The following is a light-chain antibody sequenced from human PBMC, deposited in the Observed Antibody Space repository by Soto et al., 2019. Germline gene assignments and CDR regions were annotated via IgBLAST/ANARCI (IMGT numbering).Light chain of an antibody. Sequence: SYELTQPPSVSVAPGQTARITCGGNNIGSKSVHWCQQKPGQAPVLVVYDDSDRPSGIPERFSGSNSGNTATLTISRVEAGDEADYYCQVWDSSSDNYVLGNGTKVT. V-gene: IGLV3-21*02. CDR3: QVWDSSSDNYV. J-gene: IGLJ1*01. CDR2: DDS. CDR1: NIGSKS.